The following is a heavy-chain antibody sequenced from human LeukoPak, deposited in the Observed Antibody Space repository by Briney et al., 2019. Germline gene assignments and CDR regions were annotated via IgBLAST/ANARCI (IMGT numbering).Heavy chain of an antibody. CDR2: IYYSGST. CDR1: GGSLSSYY. CDR3: ARDRWSSGWFDY. Sequence: SETLSLTCTVSGGSLSSYYWSWIRQPPGKGLEWIGYIYYSGSTNYNPSLKSRVTISVDTSKNQFSLKLSSVTAADTAVYYCARDRWSSGWFDYWGQGTLVTVSS. V-gene: IGHV4-59*01. J-gene: IGHJ4*02. D-gene: IGHD6-19*01.